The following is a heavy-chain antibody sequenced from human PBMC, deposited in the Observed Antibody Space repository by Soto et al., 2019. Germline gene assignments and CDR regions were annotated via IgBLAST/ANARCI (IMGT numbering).Heavy chain of an antibody. V-gene: IGHV4-39*01. J-gene: IGHJ5*02. CDR3: ARLNYDFWSGYLPFSTSDWFDP. D-gene: IGHD3-3*01. CDR2: IYYSGST. CDR1: GGSISSSSYY. Sequence: SETLSLTCTVSGGSISSSSYYWGWIRQPPGKGLEWIGSIYYSGSTYYNPSLKSRVTISVDTSKNQFSLKLSSVTAADTAVYYCARLNYDFWSGYLPFSTSDWFDPWGQG.